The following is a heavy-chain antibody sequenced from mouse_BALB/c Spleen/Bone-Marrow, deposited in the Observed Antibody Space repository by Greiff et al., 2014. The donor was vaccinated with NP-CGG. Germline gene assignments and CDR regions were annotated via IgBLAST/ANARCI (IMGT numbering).Heavy chain of an antibody. CDR1: GFTFSSFG. D-gene: IGHD2-12*01. Sequence: EGQGGGVWGDFWKPGGVLKLSCATFGFTFSSFGLFWGCPTPDKRVGWGATISRGGTNTYYPDSVKGRFTISRDNAKNTLYLQMSSLKSEDTAMYYCTRRGIYDERTAMYYWGQGTSVTVSS. J-gene: IGHJ4*01. CDR2: ISRGGTNT. V-gene: IGHV5-6*01. CDR3: TRRGIYDERTAMYY.